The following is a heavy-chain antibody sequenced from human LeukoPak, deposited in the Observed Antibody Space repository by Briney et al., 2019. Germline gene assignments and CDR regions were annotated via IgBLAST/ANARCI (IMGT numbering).Heavy chain of an antibody. D-gene: IGHD3-9*01. CDR3: ARDSGILTGYYYYYMDV. CDR1: GGSISSYY. J-gene: IGHJ6*03. Sequence: SETLSLTCTVSGGSISSYYWSWIRQPPGKGLEWIGRIYTSGSTNYNPSLKSRVTMSVDTSKNQFSLKLSSVTAADTAVYYCARDSGILTGYYYYYMDVWGKGTTVTVSS. CDR2: IYTSGST. V-gene: IGHV4-4*07.